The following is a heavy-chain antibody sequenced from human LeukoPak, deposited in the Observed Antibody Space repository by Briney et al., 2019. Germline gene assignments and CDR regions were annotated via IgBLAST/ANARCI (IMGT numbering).Heavy chain of an antibody. Sequence: SETLSLTCTVSGGSTSSYYWSWIRQPPGKGLEWIGYIYYSGSTNYNPSLKSRVTISVDTSKNQFSLKLSSVTAADTAVYYCARTTEGGYTYGYFYYYYMDVWGKGTTVTISS. J-gene: IGHJ6*03. V-gene: IGHV4-59*01. CDR3: ARTTEGGYTYGYFYYYYMDV. D-gene: IGHD5-18*01. CDR2: IYYSGST. CDR1: GGSTSSYY.